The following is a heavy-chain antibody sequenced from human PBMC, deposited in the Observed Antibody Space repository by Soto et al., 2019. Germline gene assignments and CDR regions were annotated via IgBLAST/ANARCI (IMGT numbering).Heavy chain of an antibody. CDR3: ARDEKATCGHDLCHYFDY. J-gene: IGHJ4*02. CDR2: ISGYNGET. CDR1: GYIFTSYG. D-gene: IGHD5-12*01. V-gene: IGHV1-18*01. Sequence: GASVKVSCKASGYIFTSYGISWVRQAPGQGLEWIGWISGYNGETHFPQRLQDRVIMTTDTFTSTAYMELRSLRSDDTAVYYCARDEKATCGHDLCHYFDYWGQGTPVTVSS.